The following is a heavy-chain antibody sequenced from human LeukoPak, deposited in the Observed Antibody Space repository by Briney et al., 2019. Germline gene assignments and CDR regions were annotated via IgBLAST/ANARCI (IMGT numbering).Heavy chain of an antibody. J-gene: IGHJ6*02. CDR3: AKDAYYDFWSGYYYYCYGMDV. CDR2: ISGSGGST. CDR1: GFTFSSYA. D-gene: IGHD3-3*01. Sequence: GGSLRLSCAASGFTFSSYAMSWVRQAPGKGLGWVSAISGSGGSTYYADSVKGRFTISRDNSKNTLYLQMNSLRAEDTAVYYCAKDAYYDFWSGYYYYCYGMDVWGQGTTVTVSS. V-gene: IGHV3-23*01.